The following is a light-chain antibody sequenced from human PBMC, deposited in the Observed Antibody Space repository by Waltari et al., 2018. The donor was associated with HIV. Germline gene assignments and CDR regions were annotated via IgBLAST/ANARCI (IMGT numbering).Light chain of an antibody. CDR2: WAS. Sequence: DIVMTQSPDSLAVSLGERATINCKSSHSVLYSSNSENYLAWYQQKPGHPPHLLISWASALEPGVPDRFSGSGSETDFSFTISSLQAEDVAVYYCQQYYATPLTFGGGTKVEIK. V-gene: IGKV4-1*01. J-gene: IGKJ4*01. CDR1: HSVLYSSNSENY. CDR3: QQYYATPLT.